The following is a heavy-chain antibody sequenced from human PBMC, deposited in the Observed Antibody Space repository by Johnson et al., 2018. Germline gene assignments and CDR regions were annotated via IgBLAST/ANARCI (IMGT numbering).Heavy chain of an antibody. CDR1: GFTFSRYN. D-gene: IGHD2-21*02. CDR3: AGLWAYCGGDCLDAFDI. Sequence: VQLVESGGGLVKPGGSLRLSCAASGFTFSRYNMNWVRQAPGKGLEWVSSISSSSSYIYYADSVKGRFTISRDNDKNSLYLQMNSLRDEDTGVYYCAGLWAYCGGDCLDAFDIWGQGTMVTVSS. J-gene: IGHJ3*02. V-gene: IGHV3-21*01. CDR2: ISSSSSYI.